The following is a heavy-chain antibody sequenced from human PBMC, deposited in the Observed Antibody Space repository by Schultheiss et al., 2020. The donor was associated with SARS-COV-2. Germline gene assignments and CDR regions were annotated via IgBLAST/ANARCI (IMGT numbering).Heavy chain of an antibody. CDR1: GYIFSSYG. CDR2: ISAYNGNT. CDR3: AREIAVAAGGMDV. J-gene: IGHJ6*02. V-gene: IGHV1-18*01. D-gene: IGHD6-19*01. Sequence: ASVKVSCKASGYIFSSYGISWVRQAPGQGLEWMGWISAYNGNTNFAQNFQGRVTMTTNTSTSTAYMELRSLRSDDTAVYYCAREIAVAAGGMDVWGQGTTVTVSS.